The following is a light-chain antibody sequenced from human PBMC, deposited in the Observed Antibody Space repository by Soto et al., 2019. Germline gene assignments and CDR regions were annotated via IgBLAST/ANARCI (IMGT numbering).Light chain of an antibody. CDR2: AAS. CDR1: QGISSY. Sequence: IQMTKSPSALSGSVGDRVTITCRASQGISSYLAWYQQKPGKAPKLLIYAASTLQSGVPSRFSGSGSGTDFTLTISCLQSEDFATYYCQQYYSYPWTFGQGTKVDI. J-gene: IGKJ1*01. V-gene: IGKV1-8*01. CDR3: QQYYSYPWT.